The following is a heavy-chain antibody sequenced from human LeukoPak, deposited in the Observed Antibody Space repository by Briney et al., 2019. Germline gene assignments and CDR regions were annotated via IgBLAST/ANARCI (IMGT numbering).Heavy chain of an antibody. CDR2: IRSKAYGGTT. J-gene: IGHJ6*03. Sequence: GGSLRLSCTASGFTFGDYAMSWVRQAPGKGLEWVGFIRSKAYGGTTEYAASVKGRFTISRDDSKSIAYLQMNSLKTEDTAVYYCTRVASSWGWFGELSERLGYYYYYMDVWGKGTTVTISS. D-gene: IGHD3-10*01. V-gene: IGHV3-49*04. CDR1: GFTFGDYA. CDR3: TRVASSWGWFGELSERLGYYYYYMDV.